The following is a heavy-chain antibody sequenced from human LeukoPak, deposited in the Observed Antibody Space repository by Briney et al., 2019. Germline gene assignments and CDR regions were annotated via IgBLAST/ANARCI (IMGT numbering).Heavy chain of an antibody. D-gene: IGHD3-16*01. V-gene: IGHV3-7*03. CDR2: INHNGNVN. Sequence: GGSLRLSCAAPGFTFSSYWMNWARQAPGKGLEWVASINHNGNVNYYVDSVKGRFTISRDNAKNSLYPQMSNLRAEDTAVYFCARGGGLDVWGQGATVTVSS. CDR1: GFTFSSYW. J-gene: IGHJ6*02. CDR3: ARGGGLDV.